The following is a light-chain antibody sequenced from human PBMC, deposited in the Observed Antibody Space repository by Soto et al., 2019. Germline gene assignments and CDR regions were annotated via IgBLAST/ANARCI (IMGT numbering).Light chain of an antibody. CDR3: PLYGVSPKT. V-gene: IGKV3-20*01. Sequence: EIVLTQSPGTLSLSPGERATLSCRASQTLTNTYLAWYQQKPGQAPRLLIFDASTRATGIPDRVSGSGSGTAFSLTISRLEPEDFAVYCCPLYGVSPKTFGQGTNVEVK. CDR2: DAS. J-gene: IGKJ1*01. CDR1: QTLTNTY.